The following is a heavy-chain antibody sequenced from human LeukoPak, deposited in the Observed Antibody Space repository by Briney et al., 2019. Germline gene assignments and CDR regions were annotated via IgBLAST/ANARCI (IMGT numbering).Heavy chain of an antibody. D-gene: IGHD5-12*01. CDR2: IYYSGST. CDR1: GGSISSGDYY. Sequence: SETLSLTCTVSGGSISSGDYYWSWIRQPPGKGLEWIGYIYYSGSTNYNPSLKSRVTISVDTSKNQFSLKLSSVTAADTAVYYCARGATRYFDYWGQGTLVTVSS. CDR3: ARGATRYFDY. V-gene: IGHV4-61*08. J-gene: IGHJ4*02.